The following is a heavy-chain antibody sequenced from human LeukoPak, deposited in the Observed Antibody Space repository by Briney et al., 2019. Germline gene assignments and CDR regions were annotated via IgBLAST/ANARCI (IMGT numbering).Heavy chain of an antibody. D-gene: IGHD4-17*01. V-gene: IGHV3-48*01. J-gene: IGHJ4*02. CDR3: ARDQNGDNDY. CDR2: ISSSSSTI. Sequence: PGGSLRLSCAASGFTFSSYDMNWVRQAPGKGLEWISYISSSSSTIDYADSVKGRFTISRDNAKNSLYLQMSSLRAEDTAVYYCARDQNGDNDYWGQGTLVIVPS. CDR1: GFTFSSYD.